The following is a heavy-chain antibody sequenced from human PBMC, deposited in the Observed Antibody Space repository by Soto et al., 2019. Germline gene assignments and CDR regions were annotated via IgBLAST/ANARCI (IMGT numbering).Heavy chain of an antibody. CDR1: GFTFSDYY. D-gene: IGHD1-26*01. CDR3: ASPVGATQRKAFDI. CDR2: ISSSGSTI. J-gene: IGHJ3*02. Sequence: QVQLVESGGGLVKPGGSLRLSCAASGFTFSDYYMSWIRQAPGKGLEWVSYISSSGSTIYYAVSVKGRFTISRDNAKNSRYLQMNSLRAEDTAVYYCASPVGATQRKAFDIWGQGTMVTVSS. V-gene: IGHV3-11*01.